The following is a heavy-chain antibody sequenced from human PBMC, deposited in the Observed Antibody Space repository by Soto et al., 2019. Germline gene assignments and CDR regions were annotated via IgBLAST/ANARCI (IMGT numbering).Heavy chain of an antibody. CDR3: ARHLPPGGVNFDL. V-gene: IGHV5-10-1*01. D-gene: IGHD2-8*01. CDR1: GYSFTSYW. J-gene: IGHJ2*01. CDR2: IDPSDSYT. Sequence: PXESLTISCKGSGYSFTSYWISLVRQMPGKGLEWMGRIDPSDSYTNYSPSFQGHVTISADKSISTAYLQWSSLKASDTAMYYCARHLPPGGVNFDLWGRGTLVTVSS.